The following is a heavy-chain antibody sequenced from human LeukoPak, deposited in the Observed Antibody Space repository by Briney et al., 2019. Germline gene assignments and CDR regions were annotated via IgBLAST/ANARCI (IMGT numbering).Heavy chain of an antibody. D-gene: IGHD3-10*01. CDR2: ISSSSSYI. V-gene: IGHV3-21*01. J-gene: IGHJ4*02. Sequence: GGSLRLSCAASGFTFSSYSMNWVRQAPGKGLEWVSSISSSSSYIYYADSVKGRFTISRDNAKNSLYLQMNSLRAEDTAVYYCARDGGWDGSGSQPYYFDYWGQGTLVTVSS. CDR3: ARDGGWDGSGSQPYYFDY. CDR1: GFTFSSYS.